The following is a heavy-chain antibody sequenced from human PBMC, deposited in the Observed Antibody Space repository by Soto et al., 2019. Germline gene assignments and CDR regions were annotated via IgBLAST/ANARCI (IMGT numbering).Heavy chain of an antibody. D-gene: IGHD3-9*01. CDR2: ISGSGDST. J-gene: IGHJ4*02. V-gene: IGHV3-23*01. Sequence: GGSLRLSCGASGLTFSSHAMTWVRQAPGKGLEWVSAISGSGDSTYYADSVKGRFTISRDNSKNTMFLQINSLRAEDTAVYYCAQGRGLVSPHYWGQGTLVTVSS. CDR3: AQGRGLVSPHY. CDR1: GLTFSSHA.